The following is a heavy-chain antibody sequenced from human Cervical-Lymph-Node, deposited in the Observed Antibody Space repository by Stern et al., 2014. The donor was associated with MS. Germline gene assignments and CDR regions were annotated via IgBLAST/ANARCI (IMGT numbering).Heavy chain of an antibody. CDR3: ARGIVTNRPAATLHNLFDP. CDR2: IIPLIGLA. Sequence: VQLVQSGAGVKKPGSSVNVSCKASGGTFSSAYAVTWVRQAPGQGLEWMGRIIPLIGLANYAQKFQTRLTITADKSSSTVYMRLSNLTSEDTALYYCARGIVTNRPAATLHNLFDPWGQGTLVTVSS. CDR1: GGTFSSAYA. J-gene: IGHJ5*02. V-gene: IGHV1-69*09. D-gene: IGHD2-15*01.